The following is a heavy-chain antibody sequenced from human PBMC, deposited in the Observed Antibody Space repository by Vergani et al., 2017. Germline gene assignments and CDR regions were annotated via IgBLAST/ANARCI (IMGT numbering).Heavy chain of an antibody. V-gene: IGHV1-46*01. CDR2: INPSGGST. CDR3: ARGGVTYYYDSSGYIWRREYFQH. D-gene: IGHD3-22*01. CDR1: GGTFSSYA. Sequence: QVQLVQSGAEVKKPGSSVKVSCKASGGTFSSYAISWVRQAPGQGLEWMGIINPSGGSTSYAQKFQGRVTMTRDTSTSTVYMELSSLRSEDTAVYYCARGGVTYYYDSSGYIWRREYFQHWGQGTLVTVSS. J-gene: IGHJ1*01.